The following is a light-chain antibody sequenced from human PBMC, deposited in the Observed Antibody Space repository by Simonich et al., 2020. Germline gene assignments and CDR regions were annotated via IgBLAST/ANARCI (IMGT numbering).Light chain of an antibody. J-gene: IGLJ3*02. CDR1: SSDVGGYNY. CDR3: CSYAGSRV. CDR2: DVS. Sequence: QSALTQPRSVSGSPGQSVTISCTGTSSDVGGYNYVSWSQQHPGKAPKLMIYDVSKRPSGVPDRFSGSKSGNTASLTISGLQAEDEADYYCCSYAGSRVFGGGTKLTVL. V-gene: IGLV2-11*01.